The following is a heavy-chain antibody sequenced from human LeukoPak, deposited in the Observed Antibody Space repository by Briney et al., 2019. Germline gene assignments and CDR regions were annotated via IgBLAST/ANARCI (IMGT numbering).Heavy chain of an antibody. J-gene: IGHJ4*02. CDR3: ARDTHTAMATGLCNY. Sequence: GGSLRLSCAASGFTFSSYAMHWVRQAPGKGLEWVAVISYDGSNKYYADSVKGRFTISRDNSKNTLYPQMNSLRAEDTAVYYCARDTHTAMATGLCNYWGQGTLVTVSS. D-gene: IGHD5-18*01. CDR1: GFTFSSYA. CDR2: ISYDGSNK. V-gene: IGHV3-30*04.